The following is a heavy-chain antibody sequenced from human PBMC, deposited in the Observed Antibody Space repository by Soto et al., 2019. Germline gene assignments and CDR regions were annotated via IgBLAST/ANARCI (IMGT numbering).Heavy chain of an antibody. CDR3: ATDRDYAFNI. Sequence: PGGSLRLSCAASGFTFSSYGIHWVRQAPGKGLEWVAVISYDGSNKYYADSVKGRFTISRDNAKNSLYLQMNSLRAEDTAVYYCATDRDYAFNIWGQGTTVTVSS. V-gene: IGHV3-30*03. CDR1: GFTFSSYG. CDR2: ISYDGSNK. J-gene: IGHJ3*02.